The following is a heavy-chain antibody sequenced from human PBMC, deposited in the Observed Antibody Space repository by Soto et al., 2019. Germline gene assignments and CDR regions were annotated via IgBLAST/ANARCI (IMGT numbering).Heavy chain of an antibody. CDR2: IRSKAYGGTT. V-gene: IGHV3-49*04. Sequence: GSLRLSRTASGXTLGDYSMSWVRQAPGKGLEWVGFIRSKAYGGTTEYAASVKGRFTISRDDSKSIAYLQMNSLKTEDTAVYYCTRDRGALDYWGQGTLVTVS. CDR1: GXTLGDYS. J-gene: IGHJ4*02. D-gene: IGHD3-10*01. CDR3: TRDRGALDY.